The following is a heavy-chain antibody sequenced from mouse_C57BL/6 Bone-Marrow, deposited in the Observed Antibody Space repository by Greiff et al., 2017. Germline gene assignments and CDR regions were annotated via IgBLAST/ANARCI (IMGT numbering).Heavy chain of an antibody. V-gene: IGHV1-75*01. Sequence: VQLQQSGPELVKPGASVKISCKASGYTFTDYYINWVKQRPGQGLEWIGWIFPGSGSTYYNEKFKGKATLTVDKSSSTAYMLLSSLTSEDSAVYFCAILTGTRTPNFDYWGQGTTLTVSS. CDR3: AILTGTRTPNFDY. D-gene: IGHD4-1*01. J-gene: IGHJ2*01. CDR1: GYTFTDYY. CDR2: IFPGSGST.